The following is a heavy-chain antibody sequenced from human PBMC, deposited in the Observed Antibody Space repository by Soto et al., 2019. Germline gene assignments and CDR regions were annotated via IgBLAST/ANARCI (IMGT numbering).Heavy chain of an antibody. CDR1: GFTFSSYA. V-gene: IGHV3-30-3*01. J-gene: IGHJ6*02. CDR2: ISYDGSNK. CDR3: ARDLSDDYYYYYGMDV. Sequence: PGGSLRLSCAASGFTFSSYAMHWVRQAPGKGLEWVAVISYDGSNKYYADTEKGRFTISRDNSKKKLYLQMNSLRAEDTAMYYSARDLSDDYYYYYGMDVWGQGTTVTVSS.